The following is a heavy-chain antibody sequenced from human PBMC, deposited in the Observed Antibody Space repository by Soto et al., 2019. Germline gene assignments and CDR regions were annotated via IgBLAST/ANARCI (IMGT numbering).Heavy chain of an antibody. CDR2: ISSNSAYI. V-gene: IGHV3-21*01. CDR3: TRDASRDTSARGWFDP. J-gene: IGHJ5*02. CDR1: GFTFRSFT. D-gene: IGHD2-2*01. Sequence: VGSLRLSCAASGFTFRSFTMNWVRQAPGKGLEWVSTISSNSAYIYYTDALRGRFTISRDNAKNSLHLQMNSLRAEDTAVYYCTRDASRDTSARGWFDPWGPGTLVTVSS.